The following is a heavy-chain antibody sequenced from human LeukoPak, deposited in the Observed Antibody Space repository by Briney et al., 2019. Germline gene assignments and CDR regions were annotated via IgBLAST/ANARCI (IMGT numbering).Heavy chain of an antibody. CDR1: GVSISTYY. V-gene: IGHV4-59*01. Sequence: PSETLSLTCSVSGVSISTYYWSWIRQAPGKGLEWIGYIADSGSTNYNPSLKSRVSISVDTSKNQVSLKLSSVTAADTAVCYCARLDSYADDAFDIWGQGTMVTVSS. CDR2: IADSGST. D-gene: IGHD5-18*01. J-gene: IGHJ3*02. CDR3: ARLDSYADDAFDI.